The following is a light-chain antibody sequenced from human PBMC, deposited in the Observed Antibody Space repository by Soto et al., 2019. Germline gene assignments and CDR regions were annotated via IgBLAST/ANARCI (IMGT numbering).Light chain of an antibody. Sequence: EIVLTQSPGTLSLSPGERATLYCRASQSVSNYLAWYQQKPGQAPRLLIYDASNRATGIPARFSGSGSGTDFTLTISSLEPEDFAVYYCQQRSNWPPITFGQGTRLEIK. CDR2: DAS. J-gene: IGKJ5*01. V-gene: IGKV3-11*01. CDR1: QSVSNY. CDR3: QQRSNWPPIT.